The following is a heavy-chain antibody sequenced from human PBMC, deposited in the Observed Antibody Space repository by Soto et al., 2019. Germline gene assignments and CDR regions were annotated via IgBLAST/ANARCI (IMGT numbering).Heavy chain of an antibody. CDR1: GFIFGSHG. D-gene: IGHD4-17*01. V-gene: IGHV3-33*06. CDR3: AKSPLRGPDAFDI. CDR2: IWNDGSHE. Sequence: GGSLRLSCVASGFIFGSHGMHWVRQPPGKGLEWVAGIWNDGSHESYADSVKGRFTISRDNSKNTLYLQMNSLRAEDTAVYYCAKSPLRGPDAFDIWGQGTMVTVSS. J-gene: IGHJ3*02.